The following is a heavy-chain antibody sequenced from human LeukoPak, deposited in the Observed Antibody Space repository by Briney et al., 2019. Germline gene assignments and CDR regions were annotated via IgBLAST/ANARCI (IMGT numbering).Heavy chain of an antibody. CDR1: GFTFSSYW. V-gene: IGHV3-7*01. CDR2: IKQDGSEK. Sequence: GGSLRLSCAASGFTFSSYWMSWVRQAPGKGLEWVANIKQDGSEKYYVDSVKGRFTISRDNAKNSLYLQMNSLRAADTAVYYCARDDIAVDSELWGQGTLVTVSS. CDR3: ARDDIAVDSEL. J-gene: IGHJ4*02. D-gene: IGHD6-19*01.